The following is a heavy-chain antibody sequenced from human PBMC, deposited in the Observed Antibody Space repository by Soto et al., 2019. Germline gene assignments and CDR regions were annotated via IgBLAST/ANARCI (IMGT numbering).Heavy chain of an antibody. CDR2: ISGSGGST. CDR1: GFTFSSYA. D-gene: IGHD5-18*01. Sequence: PVGSLRLSCAASGFTFSSYAMSWVRQAPGKGLEWVSAISGSGGSTYYADSVKGRFTISRDNSKNTLYLQMNSLRAEDTAVYYCAKDPAWIQLWSPYYYYGMDVWGQGTTVTVSS. CDR3: AKDPAWIQLWSPYYYYGMDV. J-gene: IGHJ6*02. V-gene: IGHV3-23*01.